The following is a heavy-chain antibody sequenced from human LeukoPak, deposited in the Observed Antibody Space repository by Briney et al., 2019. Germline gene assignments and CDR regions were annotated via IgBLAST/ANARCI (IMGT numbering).Heavy chain of an antibody. J-gene: IGHJ4*02. CDR3: ARRGSFGSSSSDYYFDY. CDR2: IVPIFGRT. D-gene: IGHD6-6*01. V-gene: IGHV1-69*05. CDR1: GGTLSTDA. Sequence: SVKVSCKASGGTLSTDAISWVRQAPGQGLEWMGGIVPIFGRTDYAQKFQGRVTITTDESTSTVYMELRSLTSGDTAVYYCARRGSFGSSSSDYYFDYWGQGTLVTVSS.